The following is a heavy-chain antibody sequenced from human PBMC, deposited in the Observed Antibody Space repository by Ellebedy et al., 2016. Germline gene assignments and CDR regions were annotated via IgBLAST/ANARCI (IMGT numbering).Heavy chain of an antibody. Sequence: ASVKVSXXASGYTFTSYGISWVRQAPGQGLEWMGWISAYNGNTNYAQKLQGRVTMTTDTSTSTAYMELRSLRSDDTAVYYCASTRITMVRGVIRPDYGMDVWGQGTTVTVSS. D-gene: IGHD3-10*01. J-gene: IGHJ6*02. V-gene: IGHV1-18*01. CDR3: ASTRITMVRGVIRPDYGMDV. CDR2: ISAYNGNT. CDR1: GYTFTSYG.